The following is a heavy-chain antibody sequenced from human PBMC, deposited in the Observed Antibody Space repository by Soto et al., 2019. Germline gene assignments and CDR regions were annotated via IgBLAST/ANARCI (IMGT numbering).Heavy chain of an antibody. CDR1: GFTFSNYP. J-gene: IGHJ4*02. D-gene: IGHD3-22*01. V-gene: IGHV3-64*01. CDR2: ISSNGATT. CDR3: AREVGYYDH. Sequence: GGSLRLSCAGSGFTFSNYPMHWVRQAPGKGLEYVSAISSNGATTYYGNSVKDRFTISRDNFKNTLYLQMGSLRAEDMAVYYCAREVGYYDHWGQGTLVTVSS.